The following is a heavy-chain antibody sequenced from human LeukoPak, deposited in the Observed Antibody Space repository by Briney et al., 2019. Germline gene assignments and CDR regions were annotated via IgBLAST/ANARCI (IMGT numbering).Heavy chain of an antibody. CDR2: IIPILGIA. Sequence: GASVKVSCKASGGTFSSYAISWVRQAPGQGLEWMGRIIPILGIANYAQKFQGRVTITADKSTSTAYMELSSLRSEDTAVYYCARGPGRDGYNQWGQGTLVTVSS. D-gene: IGHD5-24*01. V-gene: IGHV1-69*04. CDR3: ARGPGRDGYNQ. CDR1: GGTFSSYA. J-gene: IGHJ4*02.